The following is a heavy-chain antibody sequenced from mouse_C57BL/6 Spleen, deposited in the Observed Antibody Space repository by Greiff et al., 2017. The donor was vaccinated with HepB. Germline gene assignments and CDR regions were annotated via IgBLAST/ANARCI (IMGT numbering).Heavy chain of an antibody. CDR3: ARDSHYYGSSYDY. J-gene: IGHJ2*01. V-gene: IGHV5-16*01. D-gene: IGHD1-1*01. Sequence: EVMLVESEGGLVQPGSSMKLSCTASGFTFSDYYMAWVRQVPEKGLEWVANINYDGSSTYYLDSLKSRFIISRDNAKNILYLQMSSLKSEDTATYYCARDSHYYGSSYDYWGQGTTLTVSS. CDR1: GFTFSDYY. CDR2: INYDGSST.